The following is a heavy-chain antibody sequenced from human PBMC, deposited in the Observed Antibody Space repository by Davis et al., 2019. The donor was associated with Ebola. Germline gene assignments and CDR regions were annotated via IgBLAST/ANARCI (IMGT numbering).Heavy chain of an antibody. D-gene: IGHD3-3*01. J-gene: IGHJ4*02. CDR2: VYYSGTT. Sequence: MPSETLSLTCTVSGGSISSYYWTWIRQPPGKGLEWIGNVYYSGTTTYNPSLKSPVTISVDTSKNQVALKLSSVTAADTAVYYCARRILEWLWVRERPYYFDYWGQGTLVTVSS. V-gene: IGHV4-59*12. CDR3: ARRILEWLWVRERPYYFDY. CDR1: GGSISSYY.